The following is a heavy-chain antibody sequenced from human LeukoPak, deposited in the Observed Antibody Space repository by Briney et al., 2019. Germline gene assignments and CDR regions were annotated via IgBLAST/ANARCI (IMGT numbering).Heavy chain of an antibody. CDR2: IYTSEST. V-gene: IGHV4-61*09. J-gene: IGHJ4*02. Sequence: KPSQTLSLTCTVSCGSISSGSYYWSWIRQPAGKGLEWIGHIYTSESTNYHPSSKTRVTISVDTSKNQFSLKLSSVSAADTAVYYCARTMALAAGSDYWGQGTLVTVSS. CDR1: CGSISSGSYY. D-gene: IGHD6-13*01. CDR3: ARTMALAAGSDY.